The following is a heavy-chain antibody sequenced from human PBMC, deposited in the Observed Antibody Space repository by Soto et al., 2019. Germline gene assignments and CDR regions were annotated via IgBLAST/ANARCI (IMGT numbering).Heavy chain of an antibody. CDR1: GFTFSDYY. CDR3: ARDVPPPEFDYDSSGYYHYYFDY. D-gene: IGHD3-22*01. V-gene: IGHV3-11*06. CDR2: ISSSSSYT. J-gene: IGHJ4*02. Sequence: GGSLRLSCAASGFTFSDYYMSWIRQAPGKGLEWVSYISSSSSYTNYADSVKGRFTISRDNAKNSLYLQMNSLRAEDTAVYYCARDVPPPEFDYDSSGYYHYYFDYWGQGTLVTVSS.